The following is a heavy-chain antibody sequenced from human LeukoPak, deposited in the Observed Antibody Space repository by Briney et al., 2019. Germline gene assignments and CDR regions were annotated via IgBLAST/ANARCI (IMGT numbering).Heavy chain of an antibody. CDR3: AKDVSSGMDV. J-gene: IGHJ6*03. D-gene: IGHD3-16*02. CDR2: IRYDGSTK. CDR1: GFIFRNYG. Sequence: GGSLRLSCAASGFIFRNYGMHWVRQAPGKGLEWVAFIRYDGSTKSYAASVKGRFTISRDNSENTLYLQMSSLGPEDTAVYYCAKDVSSGMDVWGKRTTVTVSS. V-gene: IGHV3-30*02.